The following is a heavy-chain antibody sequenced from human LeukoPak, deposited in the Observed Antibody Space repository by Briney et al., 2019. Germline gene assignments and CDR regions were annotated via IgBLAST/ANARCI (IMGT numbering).Heavy chain of an antibody. V-gene: IGHV3-30-3*01. D-gene: IGHD1-26*01. Sequence: GGSLRLSCAASGFTFSSFAMHWVRQAPGKGLEWVAVISYDGSNKYYADSVKGRFTISRDNSENTLYLQMNSLRAEDTAVYYCARERASYDYYYYYGMDVWGQGTTVTVSS. CDR2: ISYDGSNK. J-gene: IGHJ6*02. CDR3: ARERASYDYYYYYGMDV. CDR1: GFTFSSFA.